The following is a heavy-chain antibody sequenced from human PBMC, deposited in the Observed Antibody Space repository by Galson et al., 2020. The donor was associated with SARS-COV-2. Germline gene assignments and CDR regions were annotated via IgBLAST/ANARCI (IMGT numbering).Heavy chain of an antibody. CDR2: IYHSGTA. Sequence: SETLSLTCNVSGDSISRDHYHWGWIRQPPGKGLEWIGSIYHSGTAYYNPSLTSRVTISVDTSKNQFSLRLNSVTAADTALYYCARDINSGRSGYFDYWGQGTLVTVSS. CDR1: GDSISRDHYH. V-gene: IGHV4-39*07. D-gene: IGHD1-26*01. CDR3: ARDINSGRSGYFDY. J-gene: IGHJ4*02.